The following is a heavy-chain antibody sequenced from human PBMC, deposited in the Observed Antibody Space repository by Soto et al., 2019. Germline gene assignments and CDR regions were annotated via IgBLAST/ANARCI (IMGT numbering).Heavy chain of an antibody. V-gene: IGHV5-51*01. J-gene: IGHJ6*02. D-gene: IGHD3-22*01. CDR3: ARHDSSGYYYVRAGMDV. CDR1: GYSFTSYW. CDR2: IYPGDSDT. Sequence: GESLKISCNGSGYSFTSYWIGWVRQMPGKGLEWMGIIYPGDSDTRYSPSFQGQVTISADKSISTAYLQWSSLKASDTAMYYCARHDSSGYYYVRAGMDVWGQGTTVTVSS.